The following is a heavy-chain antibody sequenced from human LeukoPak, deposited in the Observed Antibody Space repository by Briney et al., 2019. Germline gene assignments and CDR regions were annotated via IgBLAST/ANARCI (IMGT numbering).Heavy chain of an antibody. CDR2: IKQDGSEK. D-gene: IGHD3-22*01. J-gene: IGHJ4*02. CDR1: GFTFSNYW. Sequence: GGSLRLSCAASGFTFSNYWMSWVRQAPGKGLEWVADIKQDGSEKYYVDSVKGRFTISRDNAKNSLYLQMNSLRAEDTAVYYCATATYYYDSSGLFDYWGQGTLVTVSS. CDR3: ATATYYYDSSGLFDY. V-gene: IGHV3-7*01.